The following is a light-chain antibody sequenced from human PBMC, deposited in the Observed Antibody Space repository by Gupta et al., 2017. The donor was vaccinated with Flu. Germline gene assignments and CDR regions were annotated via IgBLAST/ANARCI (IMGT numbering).Light chain of an antibody. V-gene: IGKV1-39*01. CDR3: QQSYSTPVT. CDR2: AAS. Sequence: ITQPPTSLSASVGDRVTITCRASQSISSYLTWYQQKPGKAPKLLIYAASTLQSGVPSRFSGSGSGTDFTLTIGSLQPEDFATYYCQQSYSTPVTFGQGTRLEIK. CDR1: QSISSY. J-gene: IGKJ5*01.